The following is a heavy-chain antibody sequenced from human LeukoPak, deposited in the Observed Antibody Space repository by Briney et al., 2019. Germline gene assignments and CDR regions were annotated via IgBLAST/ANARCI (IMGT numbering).Heavy chain of an antibody. J-gene: IGHJ4*02. D-gene: IGHD4-17*01. Sequence: GGSLRLSCAASGFTFSDYYMSWLRQAPGEGLEWVSYISSVSTTIDYADSVKGRFTISRDNAKNSLYLQMNSLRAEDTAVYYCARSIYTTVTTWYYFDFWGQGTLVTVSS. CDR3: ARSIYTTVTTWYYFDF. CDR1: GFTFSDYY. CDR2: ISSVSTTI. V-gene: IGHV3-11*01.